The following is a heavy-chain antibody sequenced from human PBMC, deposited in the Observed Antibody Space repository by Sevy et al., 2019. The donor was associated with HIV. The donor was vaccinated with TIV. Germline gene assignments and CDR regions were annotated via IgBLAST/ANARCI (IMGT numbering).Heavy chain of an antibody. Sequence: GGSLRLSCAASGFTFSSYSMNWVRQAPGKGLEWVSSISSSSSYIYYAYSVKGRFTISRDNAKNSLYLQMNSLRAEDTAVYYCARGAAKNFDYWGQGTLVTVSS. J-gene: IGHJ4*02. D-gene: IGHD6-13*01. CDR2: ISSSSSYI. CDR3: ARGAAKNFDY. CDR1: GFTFSSYS. V-gene: IGHV3-21*01.